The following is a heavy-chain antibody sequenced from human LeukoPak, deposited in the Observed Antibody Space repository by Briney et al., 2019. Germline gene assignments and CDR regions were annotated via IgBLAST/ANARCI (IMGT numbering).Heavy chain of an antibody. J-gene: IGHJ5*02. D-gene: IGHD2-15*01. CDR3: AGGYCSGGSCYSGWFDP. CDR1: RYTFTGYY. V-gene: IGHV1-2*02. CDR2: INPNSGGT. Sequence: SLNLSCKASRYTFTGYYMHSVRQAPGQGLERMGWINPNSGGTNYAQKFQGRVTMTRDTSISTAYMELSRLRSDDTAVYYCAGGYCSGGSCYSGWFDPWGRGTLVTVSS.